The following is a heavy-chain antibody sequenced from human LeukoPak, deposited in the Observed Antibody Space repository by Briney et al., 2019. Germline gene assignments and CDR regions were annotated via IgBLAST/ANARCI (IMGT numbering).Heavy chain of an antibody. D-gene: IGHD1-26*01. J-gene: IGHJ4*02. CDR2: IYYSGST. V-gene: IGHV4-39*01. Sequence: SETLSLTCTVSGGSISSSSYYWGWIRQPPGKGLEWIGSIYYSGSTYYNPSLKSRVTISVDTSKNQFSLKLSSVTAADTAVYYCAQLPFDYWGQGTLVTVSS. CDR1: GGSISSSSYY. CDR3: AQLPFDY.